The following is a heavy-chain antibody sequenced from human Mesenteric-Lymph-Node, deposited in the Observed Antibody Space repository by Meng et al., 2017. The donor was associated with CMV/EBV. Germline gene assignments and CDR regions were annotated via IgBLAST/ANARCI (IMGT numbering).Heavy chain of an antibody. CDR3: ASEGANAFDY. V-gene: IGHV3-7*01. CDR2: IKKDGSEK. Sequence: GESLKISCVVPEFIFSTYWMSWVRQAPGKGLEWVANIKKDGSEKYFVDSVKGRFSISRDNAENSIHLQMNSLRVEDTAIYYCASEGANAFDYWGQGTLVTVSS. CDR1: EFIFSTYW. D-gene: IGHD4/OR15-4a*01. J-gene: IGHJ4*02.